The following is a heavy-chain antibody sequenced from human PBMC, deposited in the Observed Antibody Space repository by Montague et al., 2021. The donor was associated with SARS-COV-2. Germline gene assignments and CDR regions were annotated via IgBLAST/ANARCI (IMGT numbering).Heavy chain of an antibody. Sequence: SLRLSCAASGFTFSAYTIHWVRQAPGKGLEWVALISHDGSNKYYADSVKGRFTISRDNSKNTLHVQMNSLRAEDTAVYYCARERAITMVRGVIRPTKWFDPWGQGTLVTVSS. CDR2: ISHDGSNK. CDR3: ARERAITMVRGVIRPTKWFDP. D-gene: IGHD3-10*01. J-gene: IGHJ5*02. CDR1: GFTFSAYT. V-gene: IGHV3-30*04.